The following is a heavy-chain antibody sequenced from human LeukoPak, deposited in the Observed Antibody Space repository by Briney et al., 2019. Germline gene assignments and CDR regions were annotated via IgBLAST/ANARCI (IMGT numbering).Heavy chain of an antibody. D-gene: IGHD3-3*01. V-gene: IGHV1-46*01. CDR1: GYTFTSYY. Sequence: ASVKVSCKASGYTFTSYYMHWVRQAPGQGLEWMGIINPSGGSTSYAQKFQGRVTMTRDTSASTVYMELSSLRSEDTAVYYCARDGTVWSGYRGSFFDYWGQGTLVTVSS. CDR2: INPSGGST. J-gene: IGHJ4*02. CDR3: ARDGTVWSGYRGSFFDY.